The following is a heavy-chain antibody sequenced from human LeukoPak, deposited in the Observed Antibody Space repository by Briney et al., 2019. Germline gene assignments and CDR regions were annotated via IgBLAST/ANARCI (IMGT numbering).Heavy chain of an antibody. J-gene: IGHJ4*02. D-gene: IGHD6-6*01. V-gene: IGHV4-59*08. CDR1: GGSISSYY. CDR2: IYYSGST. CDR3: ARGLAARSFDY. Sequence: SETLSLTCTVSGGSISSYYWSWIRQPPGKGLEWIGYIYYSGSTNYNPSLKSRVTISVDTSKNQFSLKLSSVTAADTAVYYCARGLAARSFDYWGQGTLVTVSS.